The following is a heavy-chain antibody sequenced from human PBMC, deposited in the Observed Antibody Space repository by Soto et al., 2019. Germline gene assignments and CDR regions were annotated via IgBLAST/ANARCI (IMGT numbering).Heavy chain of an antibody. D-gene: IGHD5-18*01. CDR1: GYTFTSYA. Sequence: ASVKVSCKASGYTFTSYAMYWVRQAPGQRLEWKGWINAGNGNTKYSQKFQGRVTITRDTSASTAYMELSSLRSEDTAVYYCARWGGYSYGYYYYYGMDVWGQGTTVTVSS. CDR2: INAGNGNT. J-gene: IGHJ6*02. CDR3: ARWGGYSYGYYYYYGMDV. V-gene: IGHV1-3*01.